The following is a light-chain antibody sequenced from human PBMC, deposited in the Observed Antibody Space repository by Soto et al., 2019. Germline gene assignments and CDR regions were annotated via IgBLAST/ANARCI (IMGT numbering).Light chain of an antibody. CDR3: SSYTSSSTPYV. Sequence: QSALTQPASVSGSPGQSITISCTGTNSDVGGYTYVSWYQQHPGKAPKLMIYDVSNRPSGVSNRFSGSKSGNTASLPISGLQADDEADYYCSSYTSSSTPYVFGTGTKLTVL. J-gene: IGLJ1*01. CDR1: NSDVGGYTY. CDR2: DVS. V-gene: IGLV2-14*03.